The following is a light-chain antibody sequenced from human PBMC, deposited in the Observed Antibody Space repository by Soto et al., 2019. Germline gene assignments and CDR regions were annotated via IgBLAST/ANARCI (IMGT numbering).Light chain of an antibody. Sequence: DIQMTQSPSSLSASGGERVSITCRASQSISSYLNWYQHKPGKAPKLLIYAASTLQSGVPSRFSGSGSGTDFTLTISSLQPEDFATYYCQQSYSSITFGQGTRLEIK. CDR3: QQSYSSIT. CDR1: QSISSY. J-gene: IGKJ5*01. V-gene: IGKV1-39*01. CDR2: AAS.